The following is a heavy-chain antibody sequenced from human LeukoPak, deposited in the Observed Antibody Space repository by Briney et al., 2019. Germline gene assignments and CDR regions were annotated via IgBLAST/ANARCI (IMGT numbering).Heavy chain of an antibody. D-gene: IGHD3-10*01. J-gene: IGHJ4*02. Sequence: GGSLRLSCAASGFTFSRYWMHWVRQGPGKGLVWVSRINSDGSSTSYADSVKGRFTISRDNAKNTLYLQMNSLRAEDTAVYYCARERVMYYYGAGSPDYWGQGTMVTVSS. V-gene: IGHV3-74*01. CDR2: INSDGSST. CDR1: GFTFSRYW. CDR3: ARERVMYYYGAGSPDY.